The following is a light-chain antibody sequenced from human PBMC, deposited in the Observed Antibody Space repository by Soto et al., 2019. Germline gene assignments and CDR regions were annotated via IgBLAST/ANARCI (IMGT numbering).Light chain of an antibody. J-gene: IGKJ5*01. CDR2: AAS. Sequence: IQLTQSPSSLSASVGDRVTITCRASQGIGSSLAWYQQKPGKAPKLLIYAASTLQSVGPSRFNGSGSGTDCPLSVASLQPEDRATLHCQQVDNIAIAFRQGTLLVIK. CDR1: QGIGSS. V-gene: IGKV1-9*01. CDR3: QQVDNIAIA.